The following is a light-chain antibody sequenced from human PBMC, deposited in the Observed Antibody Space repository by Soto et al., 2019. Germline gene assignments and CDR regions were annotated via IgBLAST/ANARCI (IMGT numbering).Light chain of an antibody. CDR1: QSVSST. Sequence: EIVMTQSPATLSVSPGERATLSCRASQSVSSTLAWYQQTPGQAPRLLIYGTSTRATGIPARFSGSGSGTEFTLTISSLQYEDFAVYYCQQYNNWPPLTFGGGTKVEIK. CDR3: QQYNNWPPLT. CDR2: GTS. V-gene: IGKV3-15*01. J-gene: IGKJ4*01.